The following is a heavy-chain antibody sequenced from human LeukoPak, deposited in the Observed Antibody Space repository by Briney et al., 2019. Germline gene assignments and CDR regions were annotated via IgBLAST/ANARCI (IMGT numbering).Heavy chain of an antibody. V-gene: IGHV4-59*02. CDR1: GGSVSSYF. CDR3: ARSGFRDYYFAMDV. CDR2: IFYGGST. Sequence: SETLSLTCTVSGGSVSSYFRSWIRQLPGKGLEWIGFIFYGGSTNYNPSLTSRVTISEGTSKNQFSLKLSSVTAADTAVYYCARSGFRDYYFAMDVWGQGTTVTVSS. D-gene: IGHD3-22*01. J-gene: IGHJ6*02.